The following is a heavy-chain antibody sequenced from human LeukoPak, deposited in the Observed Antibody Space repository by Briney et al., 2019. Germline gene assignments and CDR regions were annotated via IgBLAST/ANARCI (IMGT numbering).Heavy chain of an antibody. CDR2: ISSNGGST. Sequence: GGSLRLSCAASGFTFSSYAMHWVRQAPGKGLEYVSAISSNGGSTYYANSVKGRFTISRDNSKNTLYLQMGSLRAEDMAVYYCARDRTRREICPPHFDYWGQGTLVTVSS. V-gene: IGHV3-64*01. CDR1: GFTFSSYA. CDR3: ARDRTRREICPPHFDY. J-gene: IGHJ4*02. D-gene: IGHD3-16*01.